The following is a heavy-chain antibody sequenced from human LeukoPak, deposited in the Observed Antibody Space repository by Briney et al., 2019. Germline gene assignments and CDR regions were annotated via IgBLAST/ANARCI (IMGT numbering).Heavy chain of an antibody. D-gene: IGHD6-6*01. J-gene: IGHJ3*02. Sequence: NPSETLSLTCTVSGGSISSGGYYWSWIRQPPGKGLEWIGYIYHSGSTYYNPSLKSRVTISVDRSKNQFSLKLSPVTAADTAVYYCARDVPSSSGWGAFDIWGQGTMVTVSS. CDR3: ARDVPSSSGWGAFDI. V-gene: IGHV4-30-2*01. CDR1: GGSISSGGYY. CDR2: IYHSGST.